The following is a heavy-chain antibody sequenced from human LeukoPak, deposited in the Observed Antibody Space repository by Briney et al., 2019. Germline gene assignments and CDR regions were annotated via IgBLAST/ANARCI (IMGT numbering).Heavy chain of an antibody. CDR2: ISAYNGNT. V-gene: IGHV1-18*01. D-gene: IGHD5-18*01. J-gene: IGHJ5*02. Sequence: GASVKVSCKASGYTFTSYGISWVRQAPGQGLEWMGWISAYNGNTNYAQKLQGRVTMTTDTSTSTAYMELRGLRSDDTAVYYCARDRIQLWQLNWFDPRGQGTLVTVSS. CDR3: ARDRIQLWQLNWFDP. CDR1: GYTFTSYG.